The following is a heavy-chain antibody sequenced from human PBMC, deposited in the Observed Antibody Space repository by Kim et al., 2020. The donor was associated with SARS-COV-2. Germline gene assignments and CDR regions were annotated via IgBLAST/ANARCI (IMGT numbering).Heavy chain of an antibody. J-gene: IGHJ1*01. D-gene: IGHD6-19*01. V-gene: IGHV7-4-1*02. CDR1: GYTFTSYA. CDR3: AKRIAVAGNADVFQH. CDR2: INTNTGNP. Sequence: ASVKVSCKASGYTFTSYAMNWVRQAPGQGLEWMGWINTNTGNPTYAQGFTGRFVFSLDTSVSTAYLQISSLKAEDTAVYYCAKRIAVAGNADVFQHWGQGTLVTVSS.